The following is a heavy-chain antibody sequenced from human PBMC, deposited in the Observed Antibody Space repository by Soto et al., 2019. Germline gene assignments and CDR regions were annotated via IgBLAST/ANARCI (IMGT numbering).Heavy chain of an antibody. CDR1: GGSISSSNW. V-gene: IGHV4-4*02. D-gene: IGHD6-13*01. CDR3: ARSEIAPHFDY. Sequence: QVQLQESGPGLVKPSGTLSLTCAVSGGSISSSNWWSWVRQPPGKGLEWIGAIYHSGSTNYNPSLKRRVTISVDKSMHQFSPKLSSVTAADTAVYYCARSEIAPHFDYWGKGTLVTVSS. CDR2: IYHSGST. J-gene: IGHJ4*02.